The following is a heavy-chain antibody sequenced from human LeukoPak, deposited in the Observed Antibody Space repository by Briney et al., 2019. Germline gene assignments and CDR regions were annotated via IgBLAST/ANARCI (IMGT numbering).Heavy chain of an antibody. J-gene: IGHJ4*02. Sequence: GGSLRLSCAASGFTFSSYWMSWVRQAPGKGLEWVANIKQGGSEKYYVDSVKGRFTISRDNAKNSPYLQMNSLRAEDTAVYYCAREDPYYYDSSGYYYFDYWGQGTLVTVSS. CDR1: GFTFSSYW. CDR2: IKQGGSEK. CDR3: AREDPYYYDSSGYYYFDY. V-gene: IGHV3-7*01. D-gene: IGHD3-22*01.